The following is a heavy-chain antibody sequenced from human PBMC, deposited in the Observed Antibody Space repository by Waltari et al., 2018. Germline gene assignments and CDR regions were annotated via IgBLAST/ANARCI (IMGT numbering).Heavy chain of an antibody. J-gene: IGHJ4*02. D-gene: IGHD1-26*01. CDR3: VRESRPGEWEFYDS. Sequence: EVQLVEAGGGLVKPGGSRRLSCVVSGFTFNSYNMNWVRQAPGQGLECVAAISTGSSFIYYSDSVEGRFTVSRDNTKNSLYLQMDNLRIEDTAVYFCVRESRPGEWEFYDSWGQGTLVTVSS. V-gene: IGHV3-21*06. CDR2: ISTGSSFI. CDR1: GFTFNSYN.